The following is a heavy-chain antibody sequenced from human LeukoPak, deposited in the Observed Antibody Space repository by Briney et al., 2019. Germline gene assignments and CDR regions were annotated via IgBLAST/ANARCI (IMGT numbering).Heavy chain of an antibody. Sequence: PSETLSLTCTVSGGSISSSSYYWGWIRQPPGKGLEWIGSICYSGSTYYNPSLKSRVTISVDTSKNQFSLKLSSVAAADTAVYYCARIRTPVATIDYWGQGTLVTVSS. D-gene: IGHD4-17*01. V-gene: IGHV4-39*01. J-gene: IGHJ4*02. CDR1: GGSISSSSYY. CDR3: ARIRTPVATIDY. CDR2: ICYSGST.